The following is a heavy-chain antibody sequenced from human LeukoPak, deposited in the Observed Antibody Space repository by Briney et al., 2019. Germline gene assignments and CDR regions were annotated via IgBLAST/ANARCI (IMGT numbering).Heavy chain of an antibody. J-gene: IGHJ2*01. CDR3: ARGRGYYYDSSGYYGWYFDL. CDR1: GYSISSGYY. D-gene: IGHD3-22*01. CDR2: IYHSGST. Sequence: PSETLSLTCTVSGYSISSGYYWGWIRQPPGKGLEWIGSIYHSGSTYYNPSLKSRVTISVDTSKNQFSLKLSSVTAADTAVYYCARGRGYYYDSSGYYGWYFDLWGRGTLVTVSS. V-gene: IGHV4-38-2*02.